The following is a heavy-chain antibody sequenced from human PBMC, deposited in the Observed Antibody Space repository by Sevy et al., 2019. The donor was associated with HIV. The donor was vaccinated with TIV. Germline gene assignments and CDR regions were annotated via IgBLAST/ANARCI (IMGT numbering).Heavy chain of an antibody. D-gene: IGHD3-10*01. Sequence: GESLKISCKGSGYSFTSYWIGWVRQMPGKGLEWMGIIYPGDSDTRYSPSFQGQVTISADKSISTAYLQWSCLKASDTAMYYCARTSISMVRGVTQPYYYYGMDVWGQGTTVTVSS. J-gene: IGHJ6*02. V-gene: IGHV5-51*01. CDR3: ARTSISMVRGVTQPYYYYGMDV. CDR2: IYPGDSDT. CDR1: GYSFTSYW.